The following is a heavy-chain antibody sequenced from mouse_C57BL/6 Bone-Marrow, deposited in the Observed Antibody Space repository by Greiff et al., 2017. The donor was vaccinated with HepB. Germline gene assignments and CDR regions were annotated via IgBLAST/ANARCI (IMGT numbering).Heavy chain of an antibody. CDR3: ARDYYGSSYPFDY. J-gene: IGHJ2*01. V-gene: IGHV3-6*01. CDR2: ISYDGSN. Sequence: VQLQQSGPGLVKPSQSLSLTCSVTGYSITSGYYWNWIRQFPGNKLEWMGYISYDGSNNYNPSLKNRISITRDTSKNQFFLKLNSVTTEDTATYYCARDYYGSSYPFDYWGQGTTLTVSS. CDR1: GYSITSGYY. D-gene: IGHD1-1*01.